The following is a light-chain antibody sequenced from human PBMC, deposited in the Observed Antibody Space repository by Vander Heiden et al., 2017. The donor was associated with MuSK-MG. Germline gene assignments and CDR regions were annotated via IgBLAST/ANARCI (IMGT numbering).Light chain of an antibody. CDR1: QSISSY. CDR2: AAS. Sequence: DLQMTQSPPSLSASVGDRVTITCRASQSISSYLNWYQQKPGKAPKLLIYAASSLQSRVPSRFSGSGSGTDFTLTISSLQPEDFAAYYCQQSYSTLITFGRGTRLEIK. CDR3: QQSYSTLIT. V-gene: IGKV1-39*01. J-gene: IGKJ5*01.